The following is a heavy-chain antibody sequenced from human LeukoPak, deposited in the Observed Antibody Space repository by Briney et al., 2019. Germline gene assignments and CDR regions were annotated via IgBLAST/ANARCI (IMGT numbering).Heavy chain of an antibody. J-gene: IGHJ6*03. CDR3: AKEWELGIDSWTGHTYTHF. V-gene: IGHV3-66*01. CDR2: IYSGGST. CDR1: GFTVSSNY. Sequence: GGSLRLSCAASGFTVSSNYMSWVRQAPGKGLEWVSVIYSGGSTYYADSVKGRFTISRDNSKNTLYLQMNSLRAEDTAVYYCAKEWELGIDSWTGHTYTHFWGKGTMVFVSS. D-gene: IGHD3/OR15-3a*01.